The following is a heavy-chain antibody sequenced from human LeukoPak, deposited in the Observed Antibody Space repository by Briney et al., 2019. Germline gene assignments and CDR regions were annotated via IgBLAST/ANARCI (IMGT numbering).Heavy chain of an antibody. CDR2: ISYDGSNK. CDR1: GFTFSSYG. D-gene: IGHD3-22*01. V-gene: IGHV3-30*18. J-gene: IGHJ4*02. Sequence: GGSLRLSCAASGFTFSSYGMHWVRQAPGKGLEWVAVISYDGSNKYYADSVKGRFTISRDNSKNTLYLQMNSLRAEDTAGYYCAKASAFESSGYSFYYSDYWGQGTLVTVSS. CDR3: AKASAFESSGYSFYYSDY.